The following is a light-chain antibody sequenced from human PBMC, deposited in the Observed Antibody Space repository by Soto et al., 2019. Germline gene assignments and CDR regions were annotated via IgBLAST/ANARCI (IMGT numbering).Light chain of an antibody. J-gene: IGLJ2*01. CDR3: SSYTSSSTLMV. CDR2: DVS. V-gene: IGLV2-14*01. CDR1: SSDVGGYNY. Sequence: QSALTQPASVSGSPGQSITISCTGISSDVGGYNYVSWYQQHPGKAPKLMIYDVSNRPSGVSNRFSGSKSGNTASLTISGLQAEDEADYYCSSYTSSSTLMVFGGGTQLTVL.